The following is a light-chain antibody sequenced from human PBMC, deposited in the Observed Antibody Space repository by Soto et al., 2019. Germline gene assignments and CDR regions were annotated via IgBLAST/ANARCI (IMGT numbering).Light chain of an antibody. Sequence: QSALTQPASVSGSPGQSITISCTGTSNDFGGYDYVSWYQQHPGKAPKLMIYDVTKRPSGVPDRFSGSKSGNSASLTISGLQAEDEADYYCCSYAGSYILAVFGGGTKLTVL. J-gene: IGLJ3*02. CDR2: DVT. CDR1: SNDFGGYDY. CDR3: CSYAGSYILAV. V-gene: IGLV2-11*01.